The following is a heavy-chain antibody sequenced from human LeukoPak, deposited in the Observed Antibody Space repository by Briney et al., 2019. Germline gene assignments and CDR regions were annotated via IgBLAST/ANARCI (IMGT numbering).Heavy chain of an antibody. CDR1: GFTFSCYG. CDR2: ISYDGSNK. D-gene: IGHD6-19*01. J-gene: IGHJ4*02. Sequence: GGSLRLSCAASGFTFSCYGMHWVRQAPGKGLEWVAVISYDGSNKYYADSVKGRFTISRDNSKNTLYLQMNGLRAEDTAVYYCAKVRTPKRIAVADDYWGQGTLVTVSS. CDR3: AKVRTPKRIAVADDY. V-gene: IGHV3-30*18.